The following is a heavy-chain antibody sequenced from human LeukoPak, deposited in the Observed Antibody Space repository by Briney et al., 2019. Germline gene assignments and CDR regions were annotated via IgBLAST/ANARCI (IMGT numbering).Heavy chain of an antibody. J-gene: IGHJ3*02. Sequence: GASVKVSCKASGGTFSSYAISWVRQAPGQGLEWMGGIIPIFGTANYAQKFQGRVTITRDTSASTAYMELSSLRSEDTAVYYCARESDYYDSSGYYSGAFDIWGQGTMVTVSS. CDR3: ARESDYYDSSGYYSGAFDI. CDR1: GGTFSSYA. D-gene: IGHD3-22*01. CDR2: IIPIFGTA. V-gene: IGHV1-69*05.